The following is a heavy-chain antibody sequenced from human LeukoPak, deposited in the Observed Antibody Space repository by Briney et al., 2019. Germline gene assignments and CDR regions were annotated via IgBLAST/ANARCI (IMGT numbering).Heavy chain of an antibody. V-gene: IGHV3-23*01. J-gene: IGHJ5*02. D-gene: IGHD3-3*01. CDR2: ISPDDSTA. Sequence: QPGGSLRLSCLASGFTFSSYSMSWVRQAPGKGLEWVSAISPDDSTAYYADSAKGRFTVSRDNSRNTLYLLLNSLRAEDTAVYYCAKEHDLWYEEGNWFDPWGQGTLVTVSS. CDR3: AKEHDLWYEEGNWFDP. CDR1: GFTFSSYS.